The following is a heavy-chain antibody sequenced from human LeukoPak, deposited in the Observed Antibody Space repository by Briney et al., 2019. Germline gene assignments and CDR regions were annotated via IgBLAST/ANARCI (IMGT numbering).Heavy chain of an antibody. Sequence: PSETLSPTCAVYGGSFSGYYWSWIRQPPGKGLEWIGEINHSGSTNYNPSLKSRVTISVDTSKNQFSLKLSSVTAADTAVYYCAGIIINGWSRDPDYWGQGTLVTVSS. CDR1: GGSFSGYY. V-gene: IGHV4-34*01. CDR2: INHSGST. J-gene: IGHJ4*02. CDR3: AGIIINGWSRDPDY. D-gene: IGHD6-19*01.